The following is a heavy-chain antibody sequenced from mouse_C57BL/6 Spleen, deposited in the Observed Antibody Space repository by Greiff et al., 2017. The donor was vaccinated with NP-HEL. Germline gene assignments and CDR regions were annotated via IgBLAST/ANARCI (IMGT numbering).Heavy chain of an antibody. CDR1: GYTFTDYY. J-gene: IGHJ3*01. CDR2: INPNNGGT. D-gene: IGHD2-1*01. Sequence: EVQLQQSGPELVKPGASVKISCKASGYTFTDYYMNWVKQSHGKSLEWIGDINPNNGGTSYNQKFKGKATLTVDKSSSTAYMERRSLTSEDSAVYYCAIYYGNYPFAYWGQGTLVTVSA. CDR3: AIYYGNYPFAY. V-gene: IGHV1-26*01.